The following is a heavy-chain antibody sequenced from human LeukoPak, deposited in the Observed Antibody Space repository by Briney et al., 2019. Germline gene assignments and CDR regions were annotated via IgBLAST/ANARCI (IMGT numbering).Heavy chain of an antibody. Sequence: GGSLRLSCAASGFTFSSYGMHWVRQAPGKGLEWVAFIRYDGSNKYYADSVKGRFTISRDTSKNTLYLQMNSLRAEDTAVYYCAKGDSSSWYYFDYWGQGTLVTVSS. V-gene: IGHV3-30*02. CDR1: GFTFSSYG. D-gene: IGHD6-13*01. CDR2: IRYDGSNK. CDR3: AKGDSSSWYYFDY. J-gene: IGHJ4*02.